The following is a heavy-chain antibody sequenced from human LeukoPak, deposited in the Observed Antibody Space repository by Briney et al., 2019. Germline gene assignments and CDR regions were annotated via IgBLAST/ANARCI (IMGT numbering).Heavy chain of an antibody. CDR1: GYSISSGYY. CDR3: ARVEGIAAAGHFDY. V-gene: IGHV4-38-2*02. CDR2: IYHSGST. J-gene: IGHJ4*02. Sequence: SETLSLTCTVSGYSISSGYYWGWIRQPPGKGLEWFGSIYHSGSTYYNPSLKSRVTILVDTSKNQFSLKLNSVTAADTAVYYCARVEGIAAAGHFDYWGQGTLVTVSS. D-gene: IGHD6-13*01.